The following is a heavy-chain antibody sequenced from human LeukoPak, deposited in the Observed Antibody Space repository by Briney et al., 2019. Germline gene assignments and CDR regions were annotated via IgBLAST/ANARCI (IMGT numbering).Heavy chain of an antibody. J-gene: IGHJ4*02. Sequence: PGGSLRLSCAVSGITLSNYGMSWVRQAPGKGLEWVAGISDSGGSTNYADSVKGRFTISRDNPKNTLYLQMNSLRAEDTAVYFCARIRPGNYFDYWGQGALVTVSS. D-gene: IGHD6-6*01. CDR1: GITLSNYG. CDR2: ISDSGGST. V-gene: IGHV3-23*01. CDR3: ARIRPGNYFDY.